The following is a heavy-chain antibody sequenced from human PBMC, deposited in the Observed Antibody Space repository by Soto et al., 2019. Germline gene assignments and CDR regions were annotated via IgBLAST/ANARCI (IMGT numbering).Heavy chain of an antibody. V-gene: IGHV1-69*12. D-gene: IGHD7-27*01. CDR2: IIPIFGTA. CDR1: GGTFSRYA. Sequence: QVQLVQSGAEVKKPGSSVKVSCKASGGTFSRYAITWVRQAPGQGLEWMGGIIPIFGTANYAQKFQGRVTITADASTSTAYMELISLRAEDTAVFYWATTEMGNYYYGLDVWGQGTTVTVSS. CDR3: ATTEMGNYYYGLDV. J-gene: IGHJ6*02.